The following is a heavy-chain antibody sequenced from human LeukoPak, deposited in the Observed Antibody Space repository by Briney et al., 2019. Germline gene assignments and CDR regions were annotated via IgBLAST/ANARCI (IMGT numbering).Heavy chain of an antibody. CDR3: ATEHGSGSYYPNPPDY. V-gene: IGHV1-46*01. Sequence: ASVKVSCKASGYTFTSYYMHWVRQAPGQGLEWMGIINPSGGSTSYAQKFQGRVTMTRDTSTSTVYMELSSLRSEDTAVYYCATEHGSGSYYPNPPDYWGQGTLVTVSS. J-gene: IGHJ4*02. CDR2: INPSGGST. CDR1: GYTFTSYY. D-gene: IGHD3-10*01.